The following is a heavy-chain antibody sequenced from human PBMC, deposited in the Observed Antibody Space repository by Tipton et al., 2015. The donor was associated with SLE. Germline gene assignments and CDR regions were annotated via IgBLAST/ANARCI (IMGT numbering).Heavy chain of an antibody. CDR1: GYTFTGYY. J-gene: IGHJ4*01. Sequence: QSGPEVKKTGASVRVSCKASGYTFTGYYLHWVRQAPGQGLEWMGWINPISGGTDYAQKFQDRVTMTRDTSITTAYLDLTRLRSDDTAMYFCPTDQLGKSLDHWDHGTLVTVSS. V-gene: IGHV1-2*02. CDR3: PTDQLGKSLDH. CDR2: INPISGGT. D-gene: IGHD7-27*01.